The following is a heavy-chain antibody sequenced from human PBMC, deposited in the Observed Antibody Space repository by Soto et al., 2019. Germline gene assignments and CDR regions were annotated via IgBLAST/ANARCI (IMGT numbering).Heavy chain of an antibody. CDR3: ARDPMNGRRRYDSSGYLDY. J-gene: IGHJ4*02. D-gene: IGHD3-22*01. CDR2: ISYDGSNK. CDR1: GFTFSSYA. Sequence: GGSLRLSCAASGFTFSSYAMHWVRQAPGKGLEWVAVISYDGSNKYYADSVEGRFTISRDNSKNTLYLQMNSLRAEDTAVYYCARDPMNGRRRYDSSGYLDYWGQGTLVTVSS. V-gene: IGHV3-30-3*01.